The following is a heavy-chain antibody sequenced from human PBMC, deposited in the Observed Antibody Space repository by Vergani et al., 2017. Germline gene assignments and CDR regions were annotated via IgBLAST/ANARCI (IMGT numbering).Heavy chain of an antibody. D-gene: IGHD1-26*01. V-gene: IGHV3-9*01. J-gene: IGHJ3*02. CDR3: AKGGSYRDAFDI. CDR1: GFTFDDYA. Sequence: EVQLLESGGGLVQPGRSLRLSCAASGFTFDDYAMHWVRQAPGKGLEWVSGISWHSGSIGYADSVKGRFTISRDNAKNSLYLQMNSLRAEDTALYYCAKGGSYRDAFDIWGQGTMVTVSS. CDR2: ISWHSGSI.